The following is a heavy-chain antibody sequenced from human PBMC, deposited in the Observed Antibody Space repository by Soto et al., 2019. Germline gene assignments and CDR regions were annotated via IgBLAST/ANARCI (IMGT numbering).Heavy chain of an antibody. D-gene: IGHD6-13*01. J-gene: IGHJ4*02. CDR3: ARSQLAADLDY. V-gene: IGHV4-39*01. CDR2: IYYSGST. CDR1: GGSISSSSYY. Sequence: SETLSLTCTVSGGSISSSSYYWGWIRQPPGKGLEWIGSIYYSGSTYYNPSLKSRVTISVDTSKNQFSLKLSSVTAADTAVYYCARSQLAADLDYWGQGTLVTVSS.